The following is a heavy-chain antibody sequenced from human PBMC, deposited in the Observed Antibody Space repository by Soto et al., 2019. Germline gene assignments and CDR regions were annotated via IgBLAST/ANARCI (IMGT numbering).Heavy chain of an antibody. CDR2: ISAYNGNT. CDR1: GYTFTSYG. D-gene: IGHD2-21*01. Sequence: ASVKVSCKASGYTFTSYGISWVRQAPGQGLEWMGWISAYNGNTNYAQKLQGRVTMTTDTSTSTAYMELRSLRSDDTAVYYCARASRFSIMWFRNPGLDYWAQGTLVPISS. V-gene: IGHV1-18*01. J-gene: IGHJ4*02. CDR3: ARASRFSIMWFRNPGLDY.